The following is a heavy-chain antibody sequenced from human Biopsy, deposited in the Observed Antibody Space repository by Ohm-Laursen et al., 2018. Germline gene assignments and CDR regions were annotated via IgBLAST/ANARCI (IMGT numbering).Heavy chain of an antibody. D-gene: IGHD2-2*01. J-gene: IGHJ6*02. CDR1: GFTFSRSV. CDR3: ARESALKWYQSLSYFNGMDV. Sequence: SLRLSCAASGFTFSRSVMHWVHQAPGKGLMWVSRIHGDERSATYAEPVKGRFTISRDNAKNSLLLHMNSLRAEDTAVYYCARESALKWYQSLSYFNGMDVWGQGTTVTVSS. V-gene: IGHV3-74*03. CDR2: IHGDERSA.